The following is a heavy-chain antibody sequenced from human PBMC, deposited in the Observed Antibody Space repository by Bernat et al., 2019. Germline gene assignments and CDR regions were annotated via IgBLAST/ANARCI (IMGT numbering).Heavy chain of an antibody. J-gene: IGHJ4*02. CDR3: VRLGYSTSSLGIDY. CDR1: GFTFSSYW. V-gene: IGHV3-74*01. D-gene: IGHD6-6*01. Sequence: EVQLVESGGGLVQPGGSLRLSCAASGFTFSSYWMHWVRQAPGKGLDWVSRINRDGSITSYADSVRGRFTISRDNAKNTLFLQMSSLRAEDTAVYYCVRLGYSTSSLGIDYWGQGALVSVSS. CDR2: INRDGSIT.